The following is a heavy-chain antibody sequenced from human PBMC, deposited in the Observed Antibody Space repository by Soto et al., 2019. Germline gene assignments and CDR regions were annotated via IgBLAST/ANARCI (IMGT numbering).Heavy chain of an antibody. Sequence: SETLSLTCTVSGGSISSSSYYWGWIRQPPGKGLEWIGSIYYSGSTYYNPSLKSRVTISVDTSKNQFSLKLSSVTAADTVVYYCARHDRFIAAAGYYFDYWGQGTLVTVSS. D-gene: IGHD6-13*01. CDR1: GGSISSSSYY. CDR3: ARHDRFIAAAGYYFDY. CDR2: IYYSGST. V-gene: IGHV4-39*01. J-gene: IGHJ4*02.